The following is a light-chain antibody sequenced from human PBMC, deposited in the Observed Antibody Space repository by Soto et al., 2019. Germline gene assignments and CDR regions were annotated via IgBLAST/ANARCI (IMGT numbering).Light chain of an antibody. CDR1: SSNIGAGYD. V-gene: IGLV1-40*01. CDR3: PSYDCGLRM. CDR2: GNS. J-gene: IGLJ3*02. Sequence: QSVLTQPPSVSGAPGQRVTISCTGSSSNIGAGYDVHWYQQLPGTAPKLLIYGNSNRPSVVPDRFSGSKSGTSASLAIAGRQAEEEADYCCPSYDCGLRMFGGGTKLTVL.